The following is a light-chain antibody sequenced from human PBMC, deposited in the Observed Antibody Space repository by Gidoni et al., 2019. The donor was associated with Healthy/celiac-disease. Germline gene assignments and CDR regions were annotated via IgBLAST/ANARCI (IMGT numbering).Light chain of an antibody. CDR3: QQSYSTPIT. Sequence: QMTQSPSSLSASVGDRVTITCRASQRISSYLNWYQQKPGKAPKLLIYAASSLQSGVPSRFSGSGSGTDFTLTISSLQPEDFATYYCQQSYSTPITFXQXTRLEIK. CDR2: AAS. CDR1: QRISSY. V-gene: IGKV1-39*01. J-gene: IGKJ5*01.